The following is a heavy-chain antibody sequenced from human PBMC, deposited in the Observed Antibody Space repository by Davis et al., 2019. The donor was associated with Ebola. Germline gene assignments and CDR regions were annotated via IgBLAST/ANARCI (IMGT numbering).Heavy chain of an antibody. CDR1: GSVSSDSS. V-gene: IGHV3-48*02. D-gene: IGHD3/OR15-3a*01. Sequence: PGGSLRPSFAAPGSVSSDSSRNWVGKAQGKGPEWITSITKGSDAIHYAASVKGRFTVSRDNAKNLVFLQMSSLRDEDSAVYYSARDHFFAFDFWSQGVHVSVSS. CDR3: ARDHFFAFDF. J-gene: IGHJ4*02. CDR2: ITKGSDAI.